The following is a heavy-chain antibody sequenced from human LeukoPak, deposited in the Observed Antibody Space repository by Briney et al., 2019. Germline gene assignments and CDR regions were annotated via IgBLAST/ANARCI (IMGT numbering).Heavy chain of an antibody. CDR2: ISGSGGST. CDR1: GFTFSSYS. D-gene: IGHD4-17*01. CDR3: AKIGGDYGDPQYFQH. J-gene: IGHJ1*01. V-gene: IGHV3-23*01. Sequence: PGGSLRLSCAASGFTFSSYSMNWVRQAPGKGLEWVSAISGSGGSTYYADSVKGRFTISRDNSKNTLYLQMNSLRAEDTAVYYCAKIGGDYGDPQYFQHWGQGTLVTVSS.